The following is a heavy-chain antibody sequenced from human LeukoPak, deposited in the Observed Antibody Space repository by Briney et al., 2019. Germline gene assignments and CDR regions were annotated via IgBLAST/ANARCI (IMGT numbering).Heavy chain of an antibody. Sequence: ASVKVSCKASGYTFTDYYMHWVQQAPGKGLEWMGRVDPEGGETIYAEKFQGRVTITADTSTDTAYMELSSLRSEDTAVYYCATDPIGGSRYYYDSSGYSYYFDYWGQGTLVTISS. J-gene: IGHJ4*02. CDR2: VDPEGGET. D-gene: IGHD3-22*01. V-gene: IGHV1-69-2*01. CDR1: GYTFTDYY. CDR3: ATDPIGGSRYYYDSSGYSYYFDY.